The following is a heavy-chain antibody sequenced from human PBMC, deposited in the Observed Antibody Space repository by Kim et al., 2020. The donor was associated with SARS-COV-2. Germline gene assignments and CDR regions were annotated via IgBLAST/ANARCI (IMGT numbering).Heavy chain of an antibody. CDR1: GYSFTSYW. Sequence: GASLKISCKGSGYSFTSYWISWVRQMPGKGLAWMGRIDPSDSYTNYSPSFQGHVTISADKSISTAYLQWSSLKASDTAMYYCARQHARGTLVYGMDVWGQGTTVTVSS. CDR3: ARQHARGTLVYGMDV. J-gene: IGHJ6*02. CDR2: IDPSDSYT. D-gene: IGHD2-2*01. V-gene: IGHV5-10-1*01.